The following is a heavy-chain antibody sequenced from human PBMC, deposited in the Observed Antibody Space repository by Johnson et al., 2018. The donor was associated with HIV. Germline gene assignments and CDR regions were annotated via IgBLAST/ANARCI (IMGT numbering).Heavy chain of an antibody. CDR2: ISYDGSNK. J-gene: IGHJ3*02. D-gene: IGHD3-9*01. V-gene: IGHV3-30*03. CDR3: ARSYFDWLLLTAFDI. CDR1: GFTFDDHG. Sequence: VQLVESGGGVVRPGGSLRLSCAASGFTFDDHGMSWVRQAPGKGLEWVAVISYDGSNKYYADSVKGRFTISRDNSKNTLYLQMHSLRAEDTAVYYCARSYFDWLLLTAFDIWGQGTMVTVSS.